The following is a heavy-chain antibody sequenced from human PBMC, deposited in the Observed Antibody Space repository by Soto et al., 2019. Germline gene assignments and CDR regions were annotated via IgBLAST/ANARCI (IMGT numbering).Heavy chain of an antibody. J-gene: IGHJ6*02. CDR1: GGAFSSYA. D-gene: IGHD6-6*01. CDR2: IIPIFGTA. CDR3: ARDRRIAARTAYYYYGMDV. Sequence: GASVKVSCKASGGAFSSYAISWVRQAPGQGLEWMGGIIPIFGTANYAQKFQGRVTITADESTSTAYMELSSLRSEDTAVYYCARDRRIAARTAYYYYGMDVRGQGTTVTVSS. V-gene: IGHV1-69*13.